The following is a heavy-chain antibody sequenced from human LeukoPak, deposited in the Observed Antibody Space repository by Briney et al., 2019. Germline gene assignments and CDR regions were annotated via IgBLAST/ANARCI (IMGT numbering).Heavy chain of an antibody. CDR1: GYTFTGYY. D-gene: IGHD3-9*01. CDR3: ARQPNVLRYFDWLSSAGGWIDY. Sequence: ASVKVSCKASGYTFTGYYMHWVRQAPGQGLEWMGWINPNSGGTNYAQKFQGRVTMTRDTSISTAYMELSRLRSDDTAVYYCARQPNVLRYFDWLSSAGGWIDYWGQGTLVTVSS. CDR2: INPNSGGT. V-gene: IGHV1-2*02. J-gene: IGHJ4*02.